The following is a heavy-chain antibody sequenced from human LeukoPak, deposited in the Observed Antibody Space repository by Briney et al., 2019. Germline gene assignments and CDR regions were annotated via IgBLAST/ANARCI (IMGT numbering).Heavy chain of an antibody. V-gene: IGHV3-74*01. CDR1: GFTVSSNY. D-gene: IGHD2-15*01. Sequence: GGSLRLSCAASGFTVSSNYMSWVRQAPGKGLEWVSRINSDGSNTRYADSVKGRFTISRDNAKNTLSLQMNSLRAEDTAVYYCARARYCSGGSCSGMDVWGQGTTVTVSS. J-gene: IGHJ6*02. CDR2: INSDGSNT. CDR3: ARARYCSGGSCSGMDV.